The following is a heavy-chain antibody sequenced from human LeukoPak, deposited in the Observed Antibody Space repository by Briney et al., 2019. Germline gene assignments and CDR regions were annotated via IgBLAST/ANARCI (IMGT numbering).Heavy chain of an antibody. D-gene: IGHD6-19*01. CDR1: ELLFENA. Sequence: GGSLRLSCVASELLFENAWMSWVRQAPGKGLQWVSAISGSGGSTYYADSVKGRFTISRDNSKNTLYLQINGLRAEDTAVYYCAKDHLPGIVVADRDYWGQGTLVTVSS. CDR2: ISGSGGST. J-gene: IGHJ4*02. V-gene: IGHV3-23*01. CDR3: AKDHLPGIVVADRDY.